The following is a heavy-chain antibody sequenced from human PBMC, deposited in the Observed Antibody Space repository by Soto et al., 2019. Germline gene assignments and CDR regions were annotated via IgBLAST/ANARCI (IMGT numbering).Heavy chain of an antibody. CDR3: ATSWSGYPVGYYYYYYMDV. Sequence: SETLSLTCTVSGGSISSGGYYWSWIRQHPGKGLEWIGYIYYSGSTYYNPSLKSRVTISVDTSKNQFSLKLSSVTAADTAVYYCATSWSGYPVGYYYYYYMDVWGKGTTVTVSS. CDR2: IYYSGST. CDR1: GGSISSGGYY. V-gene: IGHV4-31*03. J-gene: IGHJ6*03. D-gene: IGHD3-3*01.